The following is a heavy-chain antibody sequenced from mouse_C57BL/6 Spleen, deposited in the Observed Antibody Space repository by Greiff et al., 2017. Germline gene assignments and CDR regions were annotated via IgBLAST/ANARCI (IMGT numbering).Heavy chain of an antibody. CDR2: IDPSDSYT. CDR1: GYTFTSYW. V-gene: IGHV1-50*01. CDR3: ARGRPLWPRDY. J-gene: IGHJ2*01. D-gene: IGHD1-1*02. Sequence: QVQLKQPGAELVKPGASVKLSCKASGYTFTSYWMQWVKQRPGQGLEWIGEIDPSDSYTNYNQKFKGKATLTADTSSSTAYMQLSSLTSEDSAVYYCARGRPLWPRDYWGQGTTLTVSS.